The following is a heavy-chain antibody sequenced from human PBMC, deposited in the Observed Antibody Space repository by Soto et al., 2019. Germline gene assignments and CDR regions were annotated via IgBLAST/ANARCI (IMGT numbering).Heavy chain of an antibody. CDR1: GYIFVSYG. Sequence: ASVKVSCKASGYIFVSYGTIWVRQAPGQGLEWMGWISAYNGNTNYAQNFQDRVTMTTDTSTSTAYMELRSLRSDDTAVYYCARGDYGSESAWGQGTLVTVSS. CDR2: ISAYNGNT. J-gene: IGHJ5*02. D-gene: IGHD3-10*01. CDR3: ARGDYGSESA. V-gene: IGHV1-18*01.